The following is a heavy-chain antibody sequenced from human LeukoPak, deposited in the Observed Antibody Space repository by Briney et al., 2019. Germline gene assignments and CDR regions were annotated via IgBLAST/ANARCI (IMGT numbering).Heavy chain of an antibody. D-gene: IGHD3-3*01. CDR2: ISYDGSNK. CDR3: ARDLTDDFWSGYHFDY. Sequence: GGSLRLSCAVPGFTFSTYLMHWVRQAPGRGLEWVALISYDGSNKYYADSVKGRFTISRDNSKNTLYLQMNSLRAEDTAVYYCARDLTDDFWSGYHFDYWGQGTLVTVSS. CDR1: GFTFSTYL. J-gene: IGHJ4*02. V-gene: IGHV3-30*04.